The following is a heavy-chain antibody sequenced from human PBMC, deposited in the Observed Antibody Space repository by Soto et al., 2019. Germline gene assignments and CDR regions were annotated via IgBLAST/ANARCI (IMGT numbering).Heavy chain of an antibody. Sequence: EVQLLESGGGLVQPGGSLRLSCAASGFTFSSYALSWVRQAPGKGLEWVSAISGSGGSTYYADSVKGRFTFSRDNSKNTLYLQMNSLRAEDTAVYYCAKDSKRVITMVRGVISRYYYYGMDVWGQGTTVTVSS. V-gene: IGHV3-23*01. D-gene: IGHD3-10*01. J-gene: IGHJ6*02. CDR2: ISGSGGST. CDR1: GFTFSSYA. CDR3: AKDSKRVITMVRGVISRYYYYGMDV.